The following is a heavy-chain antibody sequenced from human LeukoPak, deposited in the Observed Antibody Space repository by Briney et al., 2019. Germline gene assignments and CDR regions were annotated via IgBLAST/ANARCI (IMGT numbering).Heavy chain of an antibody. CDR2: ISSSGSTI. CDR3: ARENRLGCSGGSCYFKGFDP. V-gene: IGHV3-11*01. J-gene: IGHJ5*02. Sequence: GGSLRPACAASGFTFSDYYMSWIRQAPGKGLESVSYISSSGSTIYYADSVKGRFTISRDNAKNSLYLQMNSLRAEDTAVYYCARENRLGCSGGSCYFKGFDPWGQGTLVTVSS. CDR1: GFTFSDYY. D-gene: IGHD2-15*01.